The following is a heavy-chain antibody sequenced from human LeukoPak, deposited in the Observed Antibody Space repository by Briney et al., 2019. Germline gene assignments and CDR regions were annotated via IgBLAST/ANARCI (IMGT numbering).Heavy chain of an antibody. D-gene: IGHD5-18*01. J-gene: IGHJ4*02. CDR2: IYYSGST. Sequence: SETLSLTCSVSGGSISSYYWSWIRQPPGKGLEWIGYIYYSGSTNYNPSLKSRVTISADTSKNQFSLKLSSVTAADTAVYYCAREGIQLWLDLSYWGQGTLVTVSS. V-gene: IGHV4-59*12. CDR3: AREGIQLWLDLSY. CDR1: GGSISSYY.